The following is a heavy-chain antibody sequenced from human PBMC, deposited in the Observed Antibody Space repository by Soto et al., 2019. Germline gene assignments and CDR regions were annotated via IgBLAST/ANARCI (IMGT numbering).Heavy chain of an antibody. Sequence: GGSLRLSCAASGFTFSSYAMHWVRQAPGKGLEYVSAISSNGGSTYYANSVKGRFTISRDNSKNTLYLQMGSLRAEDMAVYYCARERCSGGSCYAGSAFDIWGQGTMVTVSS. D-gene: IGHD2-15*01. CDR1: GFTFSSYA. J-gene: IGHJ3*02. CDR3: ARERCSGGSCYAGSAFDI. V-gene: IGHV3-64*01. CDR2: ISSNGGST.